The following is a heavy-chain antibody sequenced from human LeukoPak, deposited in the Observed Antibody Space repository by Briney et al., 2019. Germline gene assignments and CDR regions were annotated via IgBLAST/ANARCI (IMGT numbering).Heavy chain of an antibody. CDR2: LTGGGGNT. V-gene: IGHV3-23*01. J-gene: IGHJ4*02. D-gene: IGHD6-19*01. CDR1: GFTFSSYA. Sequence: GGSLRLSCAASGFTFSSYAMSWVRQAPGKGLEWVSGLTGGGGNTYYADSVKGRFTISRDNSKNTLSLQMNSLRAEDAAVYYCACSSSGWFWNYWGQGTLVTVSS. CDR3: ACSSSGWFWNY.